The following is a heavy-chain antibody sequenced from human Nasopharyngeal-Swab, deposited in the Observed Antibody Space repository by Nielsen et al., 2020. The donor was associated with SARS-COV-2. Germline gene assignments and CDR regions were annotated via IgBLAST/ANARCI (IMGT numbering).Heavy chain of an antibody. J-gene: IGHJ4*02. Sequence: SETLSLTCAVYGGSFSGYYWSWIRQPPGKGLEWIGEINHSGSTNYNPSLKSRVTISVDTSKNQFSLKLSSVTAADTAVYYCARQLVEATGYDYWGQGTLVTVSS. V-gene: IGHV4-34*01. CDR1: GGSFSGYY. CDR3: ARQLVEATGYDY. CDR2: INHSGST. D-gene: IGHD1-26*01.